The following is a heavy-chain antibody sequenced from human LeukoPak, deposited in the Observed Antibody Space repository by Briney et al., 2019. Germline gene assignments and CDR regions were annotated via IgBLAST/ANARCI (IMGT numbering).Heavy chain of an antibody. J-gene: IGHJ4*02. D-gene: IGHD3-3*01. CDR2: VYAGGNS. Sequence: SETLSLTCRVFCGSVSFCYWTWIRQSAGKGLEWIGRVYAGGNSNYNPSLKSRTTLSIDTSKNEFSLMLTSVTAADTAIYYCARDSRYHDFWSGYIDYWGQGILVTVSS. V-gene: IGHV4-4*07. CDR1: CGSVSFCY. CDR3: ARDSRYHDFWSGYIDY.